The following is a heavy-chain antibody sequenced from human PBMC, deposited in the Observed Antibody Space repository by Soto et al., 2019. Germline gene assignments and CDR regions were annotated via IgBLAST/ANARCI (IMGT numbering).Heavy chain of an antibody. Sequence: DVQLLESGGGLVQPGGSLRLSCAASGFTFTSYALTWVRQVPGKGLEWVSSISAGGSGTYYADSVKGRFAISRDNSKNTMYLQMNSRRAEDTAIYYCANEGRDCNGGKCRSWFDPWGQGTLVTVSS. CDR2: ISAGGSGT. CDR1: GFTFTSYA. CDR3: ANEGRDCNGGKCRSWFDP. V-gene: IGHV3-23*01. D-gene: IGHD2-15*01. J-gene: IGHJ5*02.